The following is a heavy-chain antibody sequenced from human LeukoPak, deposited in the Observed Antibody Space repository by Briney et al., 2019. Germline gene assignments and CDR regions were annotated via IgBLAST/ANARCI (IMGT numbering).Heavy chain of an antibody. CDR2: ISGGGDRT. CDR1: GFTFNNYA. V-gene: IGHV3-23*01. CDR3: GKRELWHGSGEDA. Sequence: PGGSLRLSCAASGFTFNNYAMSWFRQTPGKGLEWVSAISGGGDRTYYAESVKGRFSISRDNSKNTLYLQMHSLRAEDTAVYYCGKRELWHGSGEDAWGQGTTVTVSS. D-gene: IGHD3-10*01. J-gene: IGHJ6*02.